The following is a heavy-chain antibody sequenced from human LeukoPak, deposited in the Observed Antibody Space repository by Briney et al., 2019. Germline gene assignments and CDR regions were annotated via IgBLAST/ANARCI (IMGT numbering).Heavy chain of an antibody. CDR2: IRSKAYGGTT. Sequence: GGSLRLSCAASGFTFSSYSMNWVRQAPGKGLEWVGFIRSKAYGGTTEYAASVKGRFTISRDDSKSIAYLQMNSLKTEDTAVYYCTRITSGYYNSAYYYGMDVWGQGTTVTVSS. CDR1: GFTFSSYS. D-gene: IGHD3-3*01. J-gene: IGHJ6*02. V-gene: IGHV3-49*04. CDR3: TRITSGYYNSAYYYGMDV.